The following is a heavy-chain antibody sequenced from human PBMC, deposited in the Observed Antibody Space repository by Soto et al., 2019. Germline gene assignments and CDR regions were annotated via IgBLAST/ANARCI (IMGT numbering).Heavy chain of an antibody. CDR2: ILYSGSA. J-gene: IGHJ5*02. V-gene: IGHV4-39*01. Sequence: QLQLQESGPGLVKPSETLSLTCTVSGDSFSGSPYYWAWIRQPPGKGLEWIATILYSGSADYSPSLKSRATTSVDTSKNQFSLRLSSVTAADTAVYFCVRHMTGTMLSSWGQGTLVTVSS. D-gene: IGHD1-1*01. CDR1: GDSFSGSPYY. CDR3: VRHMTGTMLSS.